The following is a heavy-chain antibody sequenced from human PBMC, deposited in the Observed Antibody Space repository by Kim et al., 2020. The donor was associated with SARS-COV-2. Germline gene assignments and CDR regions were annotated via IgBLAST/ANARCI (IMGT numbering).Heavy chain of an antibody. D-gene: IGHD3-3*01. J-gene: IGHJ4*01. CDR1: GGTFSRYA. Sequence: SVKVSCKASGGTFSRYAMSWVRQAPGQGLEWMGGIIPISGVTYNAQKFQGRVTITADESTTTAYMELSSLRLEDTAVYYFATPIMSFDFWSGYPPFDYW. CDR2: IIPISGVT. V-gene: IGHV1-69*13. CDR3: ATPIMSFDFWSGYPPFDY.